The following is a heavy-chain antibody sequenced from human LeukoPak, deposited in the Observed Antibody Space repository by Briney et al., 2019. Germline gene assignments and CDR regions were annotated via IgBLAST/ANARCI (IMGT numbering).Heavy chain of an antibody. Sequence: ASVKVSCKASGYTFTSYGISWVRQAPGQGLEWMGWISAYNGNTNYAQKLQGRVTMTTDTSTSTAYVELRSLRSDDTAVYYCARDAPSPQEALDYWGQGTLVTVSS. V-gene: IGHV1-18*01. J-gene: IGHJ4*02. CDR1: GYTFTSYG. CDR3: ARDAPSPQEALDY. CDR2: ISAYNGNT.